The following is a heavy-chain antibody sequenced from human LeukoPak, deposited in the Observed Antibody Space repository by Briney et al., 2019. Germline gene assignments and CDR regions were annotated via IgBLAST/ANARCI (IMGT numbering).Heavy chain of an antibody. CDR2: IYSDGSRT. Sequence: GGSLRLSCAGSGFTLSSNWMHWVRQGPGKGLVWVSRIYSDGSRTNYADSVKGRFTISGDNAKNTLYLQMNSLRAEDTAVYYCARSGRGGAFDVWGQGTMVTVSS. CDR1: GFTLSSNW. V-gene: IGHV3-74*01. D-gene: IGHD1-26*01. J-gene: IGHJ3*01. CDR3: ARSGRGGAFDV.